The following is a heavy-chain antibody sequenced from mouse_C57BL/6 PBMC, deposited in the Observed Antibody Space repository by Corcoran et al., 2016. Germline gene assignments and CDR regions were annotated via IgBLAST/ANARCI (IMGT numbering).Heavy chain of an antibody. D-gene: IGHD1-1*01. CDR1: GYTFTDYN. J-gene: IGHJ1*03. Sequence: EVQLQQSGPELVKPGASVKIPCKASGYTFTDYNMDWVKQSHGKSLEWIGDINPNNGGTIYNQKFKGKATLTVDKSSSTAYMELRSLTSEDTAVYYCARADYYGSSYVRYFDGWGTGTTITVSS. CDR2: INPNNGGT. V-gene: IGHV1-18*01. CDR3: ARADYYGSSYVRYFDG.